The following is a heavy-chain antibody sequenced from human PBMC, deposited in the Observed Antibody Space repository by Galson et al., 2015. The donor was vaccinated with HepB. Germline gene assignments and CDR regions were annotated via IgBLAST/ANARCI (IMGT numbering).Heavy chain of an antibody. J-gene: IGHJ4*02. D-gene: IGHD3-22*01. V-gene: IGHV3-43D*03. Sequence: SLRLSCAASGFTFDDYAMHWVRQAPGKGLQWVSLISWDGGSTYYADSLKGRFTISRDNSKNSLYLQMNSLRAEDTALYYCVKDSNGYYDSSGYADYWGQGTLVTVSS. CDR3: VKDSNGYYDSSGYADY. CDR2: ISWDGGST. CDR1: GFTFDDYA.